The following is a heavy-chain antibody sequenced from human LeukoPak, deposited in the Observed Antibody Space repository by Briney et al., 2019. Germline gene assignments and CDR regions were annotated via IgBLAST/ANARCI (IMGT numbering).Heavy chain of an antibody. D-gene: IGHD3-10*01. CDR2: ISSGSSTI. CDR1: GFTFSDYY. J-gene: IGHJ6*03. CDR3: AGVDQYGSGYYYYDYMDV. Sequence: PGGSLRLSCAASGFTFSDYYMSWIRQAPGEGLDWVSYISSGSSTIYYAESVKGRFTISRDNTKNSLYLQMNSLRAEDTAVYYCAGVDQYGSGYYYYDYMDVWGKGTTVTVSS. V-gene: IGHV3-11*01.